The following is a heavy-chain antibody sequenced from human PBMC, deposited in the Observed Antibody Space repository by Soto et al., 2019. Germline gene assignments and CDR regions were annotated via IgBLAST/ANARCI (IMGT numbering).Heavy chain of an antibody. CDR1: GGSISSSSYY. Sequence: PSETLSLTCTVSGGSISSSSYYWGWIRQPPGKGLEWIGSIYYSGSTYYNPSLKSRVTISVDTSKNQFSLKLSSVTAADTAVYYCARQGAGIFVVVPAAMGYYMDVWGKGTTVTVSS. D-gene: IGHD2-2*01. V-gene: IGHV4-39*01. J-gene: IGHJ6*03. CDR2: IYYSGST. CDR3: ARQGAGIFVVVPAAMGYYMDV.